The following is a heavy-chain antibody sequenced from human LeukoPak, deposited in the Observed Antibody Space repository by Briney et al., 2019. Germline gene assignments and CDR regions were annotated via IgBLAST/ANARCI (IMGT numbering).Heavy chain of an antibody. Sequence: APVKVSWNASCIHLPPYHIHRGRHAPGQGPEWKRWINPNSGGTNYAQNFQGRVTMTRDTSISTAYIELSRLRSDDTAVYYCARDCLYSGYDYWGQGTLVTVSS. CDR3: ARDCLYSGYDY. CDR2: INPNSGGT. CDR1: IHLPPYH. V-gene: IGHV1-2*02. J-gene: IGHJ4*02. D-gene: IGHD5-12*01.